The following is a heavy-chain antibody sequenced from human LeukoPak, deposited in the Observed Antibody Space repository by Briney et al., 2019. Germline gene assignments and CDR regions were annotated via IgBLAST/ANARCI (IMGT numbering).Heavy chain of an antibody. J-gene: IGHJ3*02. CDR2: IIPIFGTA. V-gene: IGHV1-69*05. D-gene: IGHD2-2*02. Sequence: SVKVSCKASGGTFSSYTISWVRQAPGQGLEWMGGIIPIFGTANYAQKFQGRVTITTDESTSTAYMELSSLRSEDTAVYYCARPYCSSTSCYRGDAFDIWGQGTMVTVSS. CDR1: GGTFSSYT. CDR3: ARPYCSSTSCYRGDAFDI.